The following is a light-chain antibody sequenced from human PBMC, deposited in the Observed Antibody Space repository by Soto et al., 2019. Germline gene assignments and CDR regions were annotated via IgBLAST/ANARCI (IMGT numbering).Light chain of an antibody. CDR3: LLYVDGCQGV. CDR2: STS. J-gene: IGLJ3*02. CDR1: SGAVTSKSF. Sequence: QTVVTQEPSVTVSPGGTVTLTCASSSGAVTSKSFPSWFQQKPGQPPRLLIYSTSNKHSWTPGRFSGSLLGGKATLTLSRVQPEDEADYYCLLYVDGCQGVFGGGTKVTVL. V-gene: IGLV7-43*01.